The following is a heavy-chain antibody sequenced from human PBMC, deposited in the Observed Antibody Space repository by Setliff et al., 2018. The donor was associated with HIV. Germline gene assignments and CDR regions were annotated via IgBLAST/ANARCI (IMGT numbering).Heavy chain of an antibody. D-gene: IGHD1-20*01. CDR3: ARGFYSWNL. CDR2: MNPNSGNT. J-gene: IGHJ5*02. Sequence: ASVKVSCKASGYTFTSYDINWVRQATGQGLEWMGWMNPNSGNTGYAQKFQGRVTMTRDTSTQTAYMELTSLTFHDTAVYYCARGFYSWNLWGQGTLVTVS. CDR1: GYTFTSYD. V-gene: IGHV1-8*02.